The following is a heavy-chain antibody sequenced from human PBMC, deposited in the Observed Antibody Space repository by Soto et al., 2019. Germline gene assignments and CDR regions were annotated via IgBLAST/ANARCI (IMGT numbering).Heavy chain of an antibody. CDR3: ARDRRDSRSWLSSFYSDY. Sequence: SETLSLTCTVSGGSISRGGYYWSWIRQHPGKGLEWIGYIYYSGSTYYNPSLKSRVTISVDTSKNQFSLKLSSVTAADTAVYYCARDRRDSRSWLSSFYSDYWGQGTLVP. J-gene: IGHJ4*02. V-gene: IGHV4-31*03. CDR2: IYYSGST. CDR1: GGSISRGGYY. D-gene: IGHD6-13*01.